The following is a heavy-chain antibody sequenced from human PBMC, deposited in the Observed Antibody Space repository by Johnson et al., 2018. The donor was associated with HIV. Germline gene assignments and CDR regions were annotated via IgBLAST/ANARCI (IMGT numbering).Heavy chain of an antibody. J-gene: IGHJ3*01. CDR3: AKESETYGGNIGFQHAFDV. D-gene: IGHD4-23*01. CDR1: GFTFSSYA. V-gene: IGHV3-30-3*02. CDR2: ISYDGSDK. Sequence: QVQLVESGGGVVQPGGSLRLSCAASGFTFSSYAMHWVRQAPAKGLEWVAVISYDGSDKDYADSVKGRFTISRDSSKNTLYLQMNSLRADDTAVYYCAKESETYGGNIGFQHAFDVWGQGTMVTVSS.